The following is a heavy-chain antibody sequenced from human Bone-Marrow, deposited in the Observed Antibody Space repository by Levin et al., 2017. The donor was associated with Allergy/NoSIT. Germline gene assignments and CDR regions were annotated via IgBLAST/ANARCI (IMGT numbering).Heavy chain of an antibody. CDR2: ISAYNGNT. J-gene: IGHJ6*02. CDR3: ARDQLAGDCSGGSCYRSRVGYYDYGMDV. D-gene: IGHD2-15*01. V-gene: IGHV1-18*01. CDR1: GYTFTSYG. Sequence: ASVKVSCKASGYTFTSYGISWVRQAPGQGLEWMGWISAYNGNTNYAQKLQGRVTMTTDTSTSTAYMELRSLRSDDTAVYYCARDQLAGDCSGGSCYRSRVGYYDYGMDVWGQGTTVTVSS.